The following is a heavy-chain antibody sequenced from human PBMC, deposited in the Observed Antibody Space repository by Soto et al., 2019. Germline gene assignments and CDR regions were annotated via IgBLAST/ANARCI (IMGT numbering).Heavy chain of an antibody. V-gene: IGHV1-2*04. CDR1: GYTFTGYY. Sequence: GASVKVSCKASGYTFTGYYMHWVRQAPGQGLEWMGWINPNSGGTNYAQKFQGWVTMTRDTSISTAYMELSRLRSDDTAVYYCARAGGAGTTGLARPFDYWGQGTLVTVSS. CDR3: ARAGGAGTTGLARPFDY. D-gene: IGHD1-7*01. J-gene: IGHJ4*02. CDR2: INPNSGGT.